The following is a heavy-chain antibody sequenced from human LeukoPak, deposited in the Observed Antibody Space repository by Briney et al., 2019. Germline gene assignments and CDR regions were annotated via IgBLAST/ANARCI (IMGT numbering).Heavy chain of an antibody. J-gene: IGHJ2*01. Sequence: GGSLRLSCAASGFTVSNNYMSWVRQAPGKGLEWISVIYSGGPTYYADSVKGRFTISRDNSKNSLYLQMSNLRAEDTAVYYCARLGTIAAAGYWFFDLWGRGTLVTVSS. D-gene: IGHD6-13*01. CDR1: GFTVSNNY. CDR2: IYSGGPT. CDR3: ARLGTIAAAGYWFFDL. V-gene: IGHV3-53*01.